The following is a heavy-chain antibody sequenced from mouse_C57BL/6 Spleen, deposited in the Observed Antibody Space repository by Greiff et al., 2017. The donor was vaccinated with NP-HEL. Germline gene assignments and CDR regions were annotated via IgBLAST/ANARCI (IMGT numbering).Heavy chain of an antibody. V-gene: IGHV8-8*01. J-gene: IGHJ4*01. CDR2: IWWDDDK. CDR1: GFSLSTFGMG. Sequence: LQQSGPGILQPSQTLSLTCSFSGFSLSTFGMGVGWIRQPSGKCLEWLAHIWWDDDKYYNPALKRRLTISKDTAKNQVFLKIANVDTEDTATYYCARIAGYYGGYAMDYWGQGTSVTVSS. D-gene: IGHD1-1*01. CDR3: ARIAGYYGGYAMDY.